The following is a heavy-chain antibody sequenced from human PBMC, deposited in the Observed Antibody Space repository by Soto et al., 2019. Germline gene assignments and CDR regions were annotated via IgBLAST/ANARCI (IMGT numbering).Heavy chain of an antibody. V-gene: IGHV1-69*13. D-gene: IGHD2-2*01. CDR1: GGTFSSYA. J-gene: IGHJ5*02. Sequence: ASVKISCKASGGTFSSYAISWVRQAPGQGLEWMGGIIPIFGTANYAQKFQGRVTITADESTSTAYMELSSLRSEDTAVYYCARAGTLGYCSSTSCSTNWFEPWGEGTLVTVSS. CDR2: IIPIFGTA. CDR3: ARAGTLGYCSSTSCSTNWFEP.